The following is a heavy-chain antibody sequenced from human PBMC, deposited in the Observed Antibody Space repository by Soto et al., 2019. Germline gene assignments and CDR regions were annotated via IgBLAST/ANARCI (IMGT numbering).Heavy chain of an antibody. V-gene: IGHV4-34*01. Sequence: SETLSLTCAVYGGSFSGYYWSWIRQPPGKGLEWIGEINHSGSTNYNPSLKSQVTISVDTSKNQFSLKLSSVTAADTAVYYCARVLVRGVITYYYYYGMDVWGQGTTVTVSS. J-gene: IGHJ6*02. CDR2: INHSGST. CDR1: GGSFSGYY. D-gene: IGHD3-10*01. CDR3: ARVLVRGVITYYYYYGMDV.